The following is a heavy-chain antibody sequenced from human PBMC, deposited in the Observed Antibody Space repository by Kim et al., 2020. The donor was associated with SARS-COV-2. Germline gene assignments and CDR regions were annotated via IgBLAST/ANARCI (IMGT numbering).Heavy chain of an antibody. V-gene: IGHV3-7*01. CDR2: IKEDGTET. Sequence: GGSLRLSCAVSGFTFSSRWSSWVRQAPGKGLEWVACIKEDGTETHYVDSVKGRFTISRDNAKQALYLQMNSLRAEDTGLYYCAILDSRPHGSTGYWGQGTLVTVSS. J-gene: IGHJ4*02. D-gene: IGHD3-10*01. CDR3: AILDSRPHGSTGY. CDR1: GFTFSSRW.